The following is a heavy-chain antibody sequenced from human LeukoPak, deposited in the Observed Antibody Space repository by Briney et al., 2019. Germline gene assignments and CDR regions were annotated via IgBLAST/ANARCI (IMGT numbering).Heavy chain of an antibody. Sequence: SETLSLTCTVSGGSISSYYWSWIRNPPGKGLEWIGYIYYRGSTNYNPSLKSRVTISVDTSKNQFSLRLSSVTAADTAVYYCARGGDYYASGTYYAFDPWGQGTLVTVSS. CDR2: IYYRGST. CDR3: ARGGDYYASGTYYAFDP. V-gene: IGHV4-59*01. J-gene: IGHJ5*02. D-gene: IGHD3-10*01. CDR1: GGSISSYY.